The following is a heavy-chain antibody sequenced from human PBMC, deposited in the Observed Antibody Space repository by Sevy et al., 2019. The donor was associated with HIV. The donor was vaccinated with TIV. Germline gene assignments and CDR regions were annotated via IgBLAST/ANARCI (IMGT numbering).Heavy chain of an antibody. V-gene: IGHV3-30*02. CDR2: IRYDGSTK. Sequence: GGSLRLSCAATGFTFSQYGMEWVRQAPGKGLEWVAFIRYDGSTKYYADSVKGRFTISRDNSKNMLYLQMNSLRAEDTAVYYCAKGFCSGATCPRDYYYYGMDVWGQGTTVTVSS. D-gene: IGHD2-15*01. CDR1: GFTFSQYG. CDR3: AKGFCSGATCPRDYYYYGMDV. J-gene: IGHJ6*02.